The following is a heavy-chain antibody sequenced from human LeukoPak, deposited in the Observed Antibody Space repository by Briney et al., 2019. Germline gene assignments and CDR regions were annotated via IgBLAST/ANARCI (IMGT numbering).Heavy chain of an antibody. CDR1: GGTFSRFA. V-gene: IGHV1-69*04. CDR3: ARPEYHDSSGYFAD. J-gene: IGHJ4*02. D-gene: IGHD3-22*01. CDR2: IIPTLAIT. Sequence: RASVKVSCKASGGTFSRFAISWVRQAPGQGLEWMGKIIPTLAITDYSQKFQGRVTITADTSTGTAYMELSSLRSQDTAVYYCARPEYHDSSGYFADWGQGTLVTVSS.